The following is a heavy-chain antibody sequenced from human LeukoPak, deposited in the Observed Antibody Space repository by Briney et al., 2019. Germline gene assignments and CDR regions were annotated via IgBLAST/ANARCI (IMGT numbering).Heavy chain of an antibody. CDR3: TTDYGDPSYYYYYMDV. CDR2: IKSKTDGGTT. Sequence: GGSLRLSCAASGFTFSNAWMSWVRQAPGKGLEWVGRIKSKTDGGTTDYAAPVKGRFTISRDDSKNTRYLQMNSLKTEDTAVYYCTTDYGDPSYYYYYMDVWGKGTTVTISS. D-gene: IGHD4-17*01. V-gene: IGHV3-15*01. CDR1: GFTFSNAW. J-gene: IGHJ6*03.